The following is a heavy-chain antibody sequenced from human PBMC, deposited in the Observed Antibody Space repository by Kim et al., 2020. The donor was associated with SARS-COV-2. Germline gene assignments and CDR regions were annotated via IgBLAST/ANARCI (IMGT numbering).Heavy chain of an antibody. CDR1: GGSLSSSSYY. V-gene: IGHV4-39*01. J-gene: IGHJ6*03. D-gene: IGHD6-19*01. CDR2: AYYIGNT. Sequence: SETLSLTCTVSGGSLSSSSYYWGWIRQPPGKGLEWIGTAYYIGNTYYNPSLKSRVTISVDTSKNQFSLKLGSVTAADTAVYYCARHQRYSSGWYFAFYYFHMGVWGKGTTVTVSS. CDR3: ARHQRYSSGWYFAFYYFHMGV.